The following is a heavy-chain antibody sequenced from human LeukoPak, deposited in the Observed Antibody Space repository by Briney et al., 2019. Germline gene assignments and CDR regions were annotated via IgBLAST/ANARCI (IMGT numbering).Heavy chain of an antibody. J-gene: IGHJ5*02. Sequence: GGSLRLSCAASGFTFSSYSMNWVRQAPGKGLEWVSYISSSSSTIYYADSVKGRFTISRDNAKNSLYLQMNSLRAEDTAVYYCARDLGAAGRSTWFDPWGQGTLVTVSS. D-gene: IGHD6-13*01. V-gene: IGHV3-48*01. CDR1: GFTFSSYS. CDR2: ISSSSSTI. CDR3: ARDLGAAGRSTWFDP.